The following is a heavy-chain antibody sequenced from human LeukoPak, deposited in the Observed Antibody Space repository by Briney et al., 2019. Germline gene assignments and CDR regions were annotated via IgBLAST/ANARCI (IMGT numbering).Heavy chain of an antibody. CDR2: IYYSGST. Sequence: SETLSLTCTVSGGSVSSYYWNWIRQPPGKGLEWIGYIYYSGSTNYNPSLKSRVTISVDTSKNQFSLKVSSVTAADTAVYYCARGPRTMDDILTADAFDIWGQGTMVTVSS. J-gene: IGHJ3*02. D-gene: IGHD3-9*01. CDR1: GGSVSSYY. CDR3: ARGPRTMDDILTADAFDI. V-gene: IGHV4-59*02.